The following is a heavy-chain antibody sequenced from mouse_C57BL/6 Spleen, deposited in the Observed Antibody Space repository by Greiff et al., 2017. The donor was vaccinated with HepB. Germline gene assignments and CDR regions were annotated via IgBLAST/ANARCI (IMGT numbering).Heavy chain of an antibody. D-gene: IGHD2-3*01. J-gene: IGHJ2*01. Sequence: EVQLQQSGPELVKPGASVKISCKASGYTFTDYYMNWVKQSHGKSLEWIGDINPNNGGTSYNQKFKGKATLTVDKSSSTAYMELRSLTSEDSAVYYCARCDGYYVGYFDYWGQGTTLTVSS. CDR1: GYTFTDYY. V-gene: IGHV1-26*01. CDR2: INPNNGGT. CDR3: ARCDGYYVGYFDY.